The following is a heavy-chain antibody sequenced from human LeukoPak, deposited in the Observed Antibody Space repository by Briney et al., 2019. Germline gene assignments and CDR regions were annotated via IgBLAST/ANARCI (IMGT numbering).Heavy chain of an antibody. D-gene: IGHD6-6*01. CDR2: ISSSSSYI. Sequence: TGGSLRLSCAASGFTFSSYSMNWVRQAPGKGLEWVSSISSSSSYIYYADSVKGRFTISRDNSKNTLYLQMNSLRAEDTAVYYCAKDRGGSSGYAFDIWGQGTMVTVSS. V-gene: IGHV3-21*04. J-gene: IGHJ3*02. CDR1: GFTFSSYS. CDR3: AKDRGGSSGYAFDI.